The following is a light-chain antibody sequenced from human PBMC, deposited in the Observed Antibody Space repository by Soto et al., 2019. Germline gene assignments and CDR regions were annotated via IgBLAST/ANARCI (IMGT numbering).Light chain of an antibody. CDR3: QQRSNWPFT. CDR2: DAP. J-gene: IGKJ3*01. CDR1: QSFSSN. Sequence: EIVLTQSPPTLSVSPGERASLSCRATQSFSSNLAWYXQKXXXSPRLXXXDAPXXDTRIQARFSGTGSGRYVTLTISSREPDDFAVYYCQQRSNWPFTFGPGNNGDIK. V-gene: IGKV3-11*02.